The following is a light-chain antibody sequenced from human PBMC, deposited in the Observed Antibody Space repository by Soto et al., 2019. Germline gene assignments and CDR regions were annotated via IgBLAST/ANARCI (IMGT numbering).Light chain of an antibody. V-gene: IGLV2-14*01. CDR2: EVS. Sequence: QSALTQPASVSGSPGQSITISCTGTSSDVGGHNYVSWYQQHPGKAPKLIIYEVSNRPSGISNRFSGSKSGNTASLTISGLQAEDEADYYCSSYTSKISYVFGVGTKLTVL. CDR1: SSDVGGHNY. CDR3: SSYTSKISYV. J-gene: IGLJ1*01.